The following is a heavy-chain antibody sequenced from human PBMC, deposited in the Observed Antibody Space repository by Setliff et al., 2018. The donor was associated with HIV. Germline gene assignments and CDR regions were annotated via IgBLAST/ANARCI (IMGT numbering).Heavy chain of an antibody. CDR3: ARDYFDSSAYHYGFGAFDI. CDR1: GYTFTSYY. Sequence: ASVKVSCKASGYTFTSYYLHWVRQAPGQGLEWMGMINPSGGSASYAQKFQGRVTMSRDTSTSTVYMELSSLRSGDTAVYYCARDYFDSSAYHYGFGAFDIWGQGTMVTV. CDR2: INPSGGSA. D-gene: IGHD3-22*01. J-gene: IGHJ3*02. V-gene: IGHV1-46*01.